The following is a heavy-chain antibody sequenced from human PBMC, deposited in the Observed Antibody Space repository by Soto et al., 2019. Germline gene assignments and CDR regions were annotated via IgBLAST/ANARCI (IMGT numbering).Heavy chain of an antibody. D-gene: IGHD3-22*01. CDR3: ARDRVVGMDV. CDR1: GFTFISYA. V-gene: IGHV3-30-3*01. J-gene: IGHJ6*02. CDR2: ISYGGSNK. Sequence: PGGSLRLSCAASGFTFISYAMHWVRQAPGKGLEWVAVISYGGSNKYYADSVKGRFTISRDNSKNTLYLQMNSLRAEDTAVYYCARDRVVGMDVWGQGTTVTVSS.